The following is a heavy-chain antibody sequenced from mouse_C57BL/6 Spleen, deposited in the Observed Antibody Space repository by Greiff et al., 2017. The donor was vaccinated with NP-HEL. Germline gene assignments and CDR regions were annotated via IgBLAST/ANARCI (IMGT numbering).Heavy chain of an antibody. CDR1: GYTFTSYW. CDR3: ARGRYDYEYYYAMDY. J-gene: IGHJ4*01. Sequence: VQLQQPGAELVRPGTSVKLSCKASGYTFTSYWMHWVKQRPGQGLEWIGVIDPSDSYTNYNQKFKGKATLTVDTSSSTAYMQLSSLTSEDSAVYYCARGRYDYEYYYAMDYWGQGTSVTVSS. CDR2: IDPSDSYT. D-gene: IGHD2-4*01. V-gene: IGHV1-59*01.